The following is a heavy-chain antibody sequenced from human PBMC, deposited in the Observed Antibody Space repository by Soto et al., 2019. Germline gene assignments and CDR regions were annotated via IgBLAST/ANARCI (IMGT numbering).Heavy chain of an antibody. CDR1: GFTFSTYS. Sequence: GGSLRLSCAASGFTFSTYSMNWVRQAPGKGLEWVSSITSSSTYIYYAGSLKGRFTLSRDNAKNSLYLQMNSLRAEDTAVYYCARLYCRGGSCYSGDAFDIWGQGTMVTV. CDR2: ITSSSTYI. V-gene: IGHV3-21*01. D-gene: IGHD2-15*01. CDR3: ARLYCRGGSCYSGDAFDI. J-gene: IGHJ3*02.